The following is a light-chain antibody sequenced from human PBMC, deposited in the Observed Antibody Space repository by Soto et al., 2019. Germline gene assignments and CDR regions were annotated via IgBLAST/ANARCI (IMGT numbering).Light chain of an antibody. CDR2: DVT. CDR3: SSYTSSSTYV. CDR1: SSDVGGYNY. J-gene: IGLJ1*01. V-gene: IGLV2-14*01. Sequence: QSALTQPASVSGSPGQSIAISCTGTSSDVGGYNYVSWYQQHPGKAPKLIIYDVTNRPSGVSNRFSGSKSGNTASLTISGLQVEDEADYYWSSYTSSSTYVFGTGTKVTVL.